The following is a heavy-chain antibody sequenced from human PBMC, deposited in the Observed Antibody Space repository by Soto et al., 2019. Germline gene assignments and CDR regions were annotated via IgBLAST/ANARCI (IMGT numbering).Heavy chain of an antibody. J-gene: IGHJ4*02. CDR2: ISHLENT. CDR1: GASIPYGGYS. D-gene: IGHD1-26*01. Sequence: QLQLHQSGSGVVKASQTLSLTCTFSGASIPYGGYSWSWIRQPPGKGLEWIGYISHLENTFYNPLFRSVLTLSIDCSNNQFSLMRSSMAAADAVFYYGGSGGGDYPLDYWGQGTLVTVAS. CDR3: GSGGGDYPLDY. V-gene: IGHV4-30-2*01.